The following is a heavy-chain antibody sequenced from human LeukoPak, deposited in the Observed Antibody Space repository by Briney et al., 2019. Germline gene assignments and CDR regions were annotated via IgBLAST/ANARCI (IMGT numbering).Heavy chain of an antibody. V-gene: IGHV3-23*01. D-gene: IGHD6-19*01. CDR3: AKERELVVTGNYFDY. CDR2: ISGSGGST. CDR1: GFTFSSYA. Sequence: GGSLRRSCAASGFTFSSYAMSWVRQAPGKGLEWVSVISGSGGSTYYADSVKGRFTISRDNSKNTLYLQMNSLRAEDTAVYYCAKERELVVTGNYFDYGGQGTLVTVSS. J-gene: IGHJ4*02.